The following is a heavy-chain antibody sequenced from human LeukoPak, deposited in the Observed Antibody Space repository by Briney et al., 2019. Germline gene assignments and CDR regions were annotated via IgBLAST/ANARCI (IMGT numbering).Heavy chain of an antibody. CDR1: GYTFTGYY. Sequence: GASVKVPCKASGYTFTGYYMHWVRQAPGQGLEWMGWINPNSGGTNYAQKFQGRVTMTRDTSISTAYMELSRLRSDDTAVYYCARDRFRYPNWFDPWGQGTLVTVSS. CDR2: INPNSGGT. D-gene: IGHD3-9*01. J-gene: IGHJ5*02. CDR3: ARDRFRYPNWFDP. V-gene: IGHV1-2*02.